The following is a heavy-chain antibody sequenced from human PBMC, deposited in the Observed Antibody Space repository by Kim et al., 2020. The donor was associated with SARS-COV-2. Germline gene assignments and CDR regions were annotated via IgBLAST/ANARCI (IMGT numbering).Heavy chain of an antibody. Sequence: ADYAQKFQGRVTMTADESTSTAYMELRSLRSEDTALYYCARDYGEDGFNYWGQGTLVTVSS. CDR3: ARDYGEDGFNY. D-gene: IGHD4-17*01. CDR2: A. J-gene: IGHJ4*02. V-gene: IGHV1-69*01.